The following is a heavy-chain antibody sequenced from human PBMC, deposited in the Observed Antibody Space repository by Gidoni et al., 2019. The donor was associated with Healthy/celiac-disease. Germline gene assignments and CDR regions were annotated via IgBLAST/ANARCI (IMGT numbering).Heavy chain of an antibody. CDR1: GYTFPGYY. CDR2: INPNSGGT. J-gene: IGHJ5*02. CDR3: ARALYGSGSYPFDP. D-gene: IGHD3-10*01. V-gene: IGHV1-2*02. Sequence: QVQLVQSGAEVKKPGASVEVSCKDSGYTFPGYYMHWVRQAPGQGLEWMGWINPNSGGTNYAQKFQGRVTMTRDTSISTAYMELSRLRSDDTAVYYCARALYGSGSYPFDPWGQGTLVTVSS.